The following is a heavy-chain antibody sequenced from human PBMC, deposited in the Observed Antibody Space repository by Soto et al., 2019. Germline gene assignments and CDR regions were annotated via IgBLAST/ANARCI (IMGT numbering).Heavy chain of an antibody. CDR2: INAGNGNT. CDR1: GYTFTSYA. V-gene: IGHV1-3*01. J-gene: IGHJ5*02. CDR3: ARDILSSWSGWFDP. Sequence: ASVKVSCKASGYTFTSYAMHWVRQAPGQRLEWMGWINAGNGNTKYSQKFQGRVTITRDTSASTAYMELSSLRSEDAAVYYCARDILSSWSGWFDPWGQGTLVTVSS.